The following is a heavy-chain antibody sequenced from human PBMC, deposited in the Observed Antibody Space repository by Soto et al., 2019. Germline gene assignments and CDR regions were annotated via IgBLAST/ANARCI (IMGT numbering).Heavy chain of an antibody. V-gene: IGHV4-59*01. J-gene: IGHJ5*02. CDR3: ARVGYCSSTSCYWGGWFDP. CDR2: TYYSGST. CDR1: GGSISSYY. Sequence: PSETLSLTCTVSGGSISSYYWSWIRQPPGKGLEWIGYTYYSGSTNYNPSLKSRVTISVDTSKNQFSLKLSSVTAADTAVYYCARVGYCSSTSCYWGGWFDPWGQGTLVTVSS. D-gene: IGHD2-2*01.